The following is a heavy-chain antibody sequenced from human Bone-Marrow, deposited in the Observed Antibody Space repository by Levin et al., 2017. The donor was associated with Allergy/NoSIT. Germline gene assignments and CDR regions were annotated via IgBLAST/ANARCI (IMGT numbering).Heavy chain of an antibody. V-gene: IGHV3-64*01. CDR3: ARDRIVVVPAANYYYYYMDV. CDR2: ISSNGGST. Sequence: GGSLRLSCAASGFTFSSYAMHWVRQAPGKGLEYVSAISSNGGSTYYANSVKGRFTISRDNSKNTLYLQMGSLRAEDMAVYYCARDRIVVVPAANYYYYYMDVWGKGTTVTVSS. CDR1: GFTFSSYA. D-gene: IGHD2-2*01. J-gene: IGHJ6*03.